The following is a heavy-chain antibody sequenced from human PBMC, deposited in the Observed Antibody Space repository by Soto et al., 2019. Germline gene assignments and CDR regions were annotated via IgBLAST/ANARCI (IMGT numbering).Heavy chain of an antibody. V-gene: IGHV4-59*11. CDR1: SDPITLHY. J-gene: IGHJ4*03. Sequence: NPSESLSLTSSVSSDPITLHYWGWIRPPPGEGLEWIGYVSYNGNTNYNPSLSSRFPVSLDTSKTQFSLKLTSVTAADTAFYFCSTNGGDDGGEDGFGIWGQGLMVTVSS. CDR2: VSYNGNT. CDR3: STNGGDDGGEDGFGI. D-gene: IGHD4-17*01.